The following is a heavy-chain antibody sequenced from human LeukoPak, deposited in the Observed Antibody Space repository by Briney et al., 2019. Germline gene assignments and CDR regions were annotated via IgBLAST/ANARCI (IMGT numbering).Heavy chain of an antibody. CDR2: LDESGRP. D-gene: IGHD2-15*01. CDR1: GGSIRSGDHH. V-gene: IGHV4-39*07. J-gene: IGHJ6*03. Sequence: SETLSLTCSVSGGSIRSGDHHWAWVRQPPGKGLEFIGSLDESGRPYYNRPLKSRVSISGDTSGKQFSLNLTSVTGADTAVYFCARDLGGYPFFMDVWGRGTTVIVSS. CDR3: ARDLGGYPFFMDV.